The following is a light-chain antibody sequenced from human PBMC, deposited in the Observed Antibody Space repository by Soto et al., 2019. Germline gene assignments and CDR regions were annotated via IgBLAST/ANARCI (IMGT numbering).Light chain of an antibody. CDR3: TSYVGNDIWV. V-gene: IGLV2-8*01. CDR1: SSDVGAYKY. Sequence: HSALTQPPSASGSPGQSVTISCPGTSSDVGAYKYVSWYQQYPGKAPKLMIYEVTKRPSGVPDRFSGSKSGNTASLTVSGLQAEDEADYYCTSYVGNDIWVFGGGTKVTVL. J-gene: IGLJ3*02. CDR2: EVT.